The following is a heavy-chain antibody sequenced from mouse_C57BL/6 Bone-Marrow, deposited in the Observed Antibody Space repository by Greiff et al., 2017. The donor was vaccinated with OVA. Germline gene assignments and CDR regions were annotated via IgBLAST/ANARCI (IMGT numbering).Heavy chain of an antibody. J-gene: IGHJ2*01. CDR2: ISSGGSYT. CDR1: GFTFSSYG. V-gene: IGHV5-6*02. Sequence: DVKLVESGGDLVKPGGSLKLSCAASGFTFSSYGMSWVRQTPDKRLEWVATISSGGSYTYYPDSVKGRFTISRDNAKNTLYLQMSSLKSEDTAMYYCARRLSSYCDYWGQGTTLTVSS. CDR3: ARRLSSYCDY.